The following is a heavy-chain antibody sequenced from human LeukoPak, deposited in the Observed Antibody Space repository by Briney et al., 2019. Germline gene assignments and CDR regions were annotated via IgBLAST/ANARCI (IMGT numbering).Heavy chain of an antibody. V-gene: IGHV4-34*01. D-gene: IGHD1-1*01. J-gene: IGHJ4*02. CDR1: GGSFSGYY. CDR3: ARESPQPRSFDY. CDR2: INHSGST. Sequence: PSETLSLTCAVYGGSFSGYYWSWIRQPPGRGLEWIGEINHSGSTNYNPSLKSRVTISVDTSKNQFSLKLSSVTAADTAVYYCARESPQPRSFDYWGQGTLVTVSS.